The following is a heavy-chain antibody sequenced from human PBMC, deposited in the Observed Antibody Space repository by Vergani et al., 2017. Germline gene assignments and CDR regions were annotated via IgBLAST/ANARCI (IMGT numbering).Heavy chain of an antibody. Sequence: EVQLVESGGGLVQPGGSLRLSCAASGFTFSSYWMSWVRQAPGKGLEWVANIKQDGSEKYYVDSVKGRFTISRDNAKNSLYLQMNSLRAEDTAVYYCARWGYGDYVHYYYAMDVWGQGTTVTVCS. J-gene: IGHJ6*02. CDR3: ARWGYGDYVHYYYAMDV. D-gene: IGHD4-17*01. CDR1: GFTFSSYW. CDR2: IKQDGSEK. V-gene: IGHV3-7*01.